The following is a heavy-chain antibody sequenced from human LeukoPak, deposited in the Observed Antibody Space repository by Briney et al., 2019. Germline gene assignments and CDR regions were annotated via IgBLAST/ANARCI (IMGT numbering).Heavy chain of an antibody. V-gene: IGHV1-18*01. CDR2: ISAYNGNT. J-gene: IGHJ3*02. Sequence: ASVKVSCKASGYTSTSYGISWVRQAPGQGLEWMGWISAYNGNTNYAQKLQGRVTMTTDTSTSTAYMELRSLRSDDTAVYYCARRKYSSSWADAFDIWGQGTMVTVSS. CDR3: ARRKYSSSWADAFDI. D-gene: IGHD6-13*01. CDR1: GYTSTSYG.